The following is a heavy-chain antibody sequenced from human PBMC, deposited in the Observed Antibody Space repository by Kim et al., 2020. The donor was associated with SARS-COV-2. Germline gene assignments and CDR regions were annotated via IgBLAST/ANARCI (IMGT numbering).Heavy chain of an antibody. CDR1: GGSISSYY. V-gene: IGHV4-59*13. J-gene: IGHJ2*01. D-gene: IGHD4-17*01. CDR3: ARDHIRPTVTPWYFDL. CDR2: IYYSGST. Sequence: SETLSLTCTVSGGSISSYYWSWIRQPPGKGLEWIGYIYYSGSTNYNPSLKSRVTISVDTSKNQFSLKLSSVTAADTAVYYWARDHIRPTVTPWYFDLWGRGTLVTVSS.